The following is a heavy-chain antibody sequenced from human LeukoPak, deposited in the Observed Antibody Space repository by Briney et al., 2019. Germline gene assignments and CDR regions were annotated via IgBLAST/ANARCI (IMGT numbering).Heavy chain of an antibody. D-gene: IGHD3-9*01. CDR2: ISSSSSYI. CDR1: GFTFSSYS. Sequence: GGSLRLSCAASGFTFSSYSMNWVRQAPGKGLEWVSSISSSSSYIYYADSVKGRFTISRDNAKNSLYLQMNSLRAEDTAVYYCARGSGDILTGYREYNWFDPWGQGTLVTVSS. J-gene: IGHJ5*02. CDR3: ARGSGDILTGYREYNWFDP. V-gene: IGHV3-21*04.